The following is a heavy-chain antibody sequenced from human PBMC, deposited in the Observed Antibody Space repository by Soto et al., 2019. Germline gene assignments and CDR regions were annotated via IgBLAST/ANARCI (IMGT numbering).Heavy chain of an antibody. V-gene: IGHV3-9*01. CDR2: ISGNTAVI. D-gene: IGHD3-16*01. J-gene: IGHJ4*02. Sequence: PGGSLRLSCTTSGFMFEDFAMHWVRLVPGKSLEWVSGISGNTAVIGYADSVRGRFIISRDNGKNSLYLQMNSLRPEDTAFYYCVKVTFMRGVPPRAGYFDSWGQ. CDR1: GFMFEDFA. CDR3: VKVTFMRGVPPRAGYFDS.